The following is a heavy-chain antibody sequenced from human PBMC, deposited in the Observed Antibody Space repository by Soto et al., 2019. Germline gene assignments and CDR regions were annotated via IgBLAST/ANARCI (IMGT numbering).Heavy chain of an antibody. D-gene: IGHD6-13*01. CDR1: GFTFGIYA. V-gene: IGHV3-23*01. Sequence: EVQLLESGGGLVQPGGSLRLSCAASGFTFGIYAMSWVRQGPGKGLEWVSSISGSGGSIYYAHSVNGRFTISRDKTKNTLDLQMNSLRAEDTAVYHCARVAPEYSSTPRRFDFWGQGTLVTVSS. CDR2: ISGSGGSI. CDR3: ARVAPEYSSTPRRFDF. J-gene: IGHJ4*02.